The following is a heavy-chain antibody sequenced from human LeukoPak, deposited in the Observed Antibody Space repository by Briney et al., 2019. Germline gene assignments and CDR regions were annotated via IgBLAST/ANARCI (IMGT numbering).Heavy chain of an antibody. CDR1: GFTFSSYG. D-gene: IGHD6-13*01. CDR2: IRYDGSNK. J-gene: IGHJ4*02. V-gene: IGHV3-30*02. CDR3: AKGHSSSWPVFDY. Sequence: GGSLRLSCAASGFTFSSYGMHWVRQAPGKGLEWVAFIRYDGSNKYYADSVKGRFTISRDNSKNTLYLQMNSLRAEDTAVYYCAKGHSSSWPVFDYWGQGALVTVSS.